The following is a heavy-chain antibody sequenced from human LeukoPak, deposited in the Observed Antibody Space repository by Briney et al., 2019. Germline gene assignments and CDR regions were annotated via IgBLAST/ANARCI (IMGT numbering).Heavy chain of an antibody. J-gene: IGHJ4*02. CDR1: GGSISSSSYY. CDR3: ARHSGLLRFDY. V-gene: IGHV4-39*01. Sequence: SETLSLTCTVSGGSISSSSYYWGWIRQPPGKGLEWIGSIYYSGSTYYNPSLKSRVTISVDTSKNQFSLKLSSVTAADTAVYYCARHSGLLRFDYWGQGTLVTVSS. D-gene: IGHD1-26*01. CDR2: IYYSGST.